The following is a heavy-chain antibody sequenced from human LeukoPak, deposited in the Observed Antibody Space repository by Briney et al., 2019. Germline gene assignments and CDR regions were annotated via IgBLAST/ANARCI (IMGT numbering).Heavy chain of an antibody. CDR2: MNPNSGNT. CDR3: ARYYDILTGPDY. V-gene: IGHV1-8*01. Sequence: ASVKVSCKASGYTFTSYDINWVRQATGQGLEWMGWMNPNSGNTGYAQKFQGRVTMTRNTSISTAYMELSSLRSDDTAVYYCARYYDILTGPDYWGQGTLVTVSS. J-gene: IGHJ4*02. CDR1: GYTFTSYD. D-gene: IGHD3-9*01.